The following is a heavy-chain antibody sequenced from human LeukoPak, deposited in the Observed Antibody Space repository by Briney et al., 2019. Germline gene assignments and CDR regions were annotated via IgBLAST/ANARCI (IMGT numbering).Heavy chain of an antibody. D-gene: IGHD2-2*01. CDR1: GYTFTGYY. V-gene: IGHV1-2*02. CDR3: AREASTSLDF. J-gene: IGHJ4*02. CDR2: INPNSGGT. Sequence: GASVKVSCRASGYTFTGYYVHCVRQAPGQGLEWMGWINPNSGGTNYAQKFQGRVTLTRDTSISTAYIELSRLRSDDTAVYYCAREASTSLDFWGQGTLVTVSS.